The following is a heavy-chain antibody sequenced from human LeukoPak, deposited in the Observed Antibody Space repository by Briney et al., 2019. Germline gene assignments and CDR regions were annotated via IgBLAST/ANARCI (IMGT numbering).Heavy chain of an antibody. J-gene: IGHJ4*02. D-gene: IGHD3-10*01. V-gene: IGHV4-61*09. CDR2: IYISGST. Sequence: SETLSLTCTVSGGSISSGDYYWSWIRQPAGKGLEWIGHIYISGSTNYNPSLRSRLTLSIGTSKNQFSLKLTSVTAADTAVYYCARANTYGSGRFHWGQGTLVTVSS. CDR1: GGSISSGDYY. CDR3: ARANTYGSGRFH.